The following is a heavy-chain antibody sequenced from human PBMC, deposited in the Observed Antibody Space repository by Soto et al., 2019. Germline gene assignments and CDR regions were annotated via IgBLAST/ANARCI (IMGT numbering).Heavy chain of an antibody. D-gene: IGHD2-21*02. CDR2: ISSSSTI. J-gene: IGHJ3*02. CDR3: ARDLVVVTAIRFPSNYPDI. CDR1: GFTFSSYS. V-gene: IGHV3-48*02. Sequence: GGSLRLSCAASGFTFSSYSMNWVRQAPGKGLEWVSYISSSSTIYYADSVKGRFTISRDNAKNSLYLQMNSLRDEDTAVYYCARDLVVVTAIRFPSNYPDIWGQGTMVTVS.